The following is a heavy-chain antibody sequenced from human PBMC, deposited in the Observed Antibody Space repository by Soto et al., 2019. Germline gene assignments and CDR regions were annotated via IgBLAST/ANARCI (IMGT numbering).Heavy chain of an antibody. CDR3: ARHVLSWNQLLPPNWFDA. J-gene: IGHJ5*02. CDR1: GGSISSSSDY. CDR2: IDYSGNT. D-gene: IGHD2-2*01. Sequence: PSETLSLTCTVSGGSISSSSDYWGWIRQPPGRGLEWIGSIDYSGNTYYNPSLKNRVTISVDTSQNQFSLKLTSVTAADTTLYYCARHVLSWNQLLPPNWFDAWGQGTLVTVSS. V-gene: IGHV4-39*01.